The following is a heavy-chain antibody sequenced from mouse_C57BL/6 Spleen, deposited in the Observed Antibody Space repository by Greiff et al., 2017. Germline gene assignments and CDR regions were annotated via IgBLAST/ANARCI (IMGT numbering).Heavy chain of an antibody. CDR3: ARRGYDYDGNAMDY. D-gene: IGHD2-4*01. J-gene: IGHJ4*01. Sequence: VQLQQPGAELVMPGASVKLSCKASGYTFTSYWMHWVKQRPGQGLEWIGEIDPSDSYTNYNQKFKGKSTLTVDKSSSTAYMQLSSLTSEDSAVYYCARRGYDYDGNAMDYWGQGTSVTVSS. V-gene: IGHV1-69*01. CDR2: IDPSDSYT. CDR1: GYTFTSYW.